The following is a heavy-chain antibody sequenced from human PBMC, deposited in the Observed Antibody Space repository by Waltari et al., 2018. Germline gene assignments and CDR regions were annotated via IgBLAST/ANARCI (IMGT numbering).Heavy chain of an antibody. CDR2: IIPIFGTA. CDR3: ARVKKIAVAEPYFDY. J-gene: IGHJ4*02. CDR1: GGTFSSYA. D-gene: IGHD6-19*01. Sequence: QVQLVQSGAEVKKPGSSVKVSCKASGGTFSSYAISWVRQAPGQGLEWMGGIIPIFGTANYAQKFHGRVTITADESTSTAYMELSSLRSEDTAVYYCARVKKIAVAEPYFDYWGQGTLVTVSS. V-gene: IGHV1-69*12.